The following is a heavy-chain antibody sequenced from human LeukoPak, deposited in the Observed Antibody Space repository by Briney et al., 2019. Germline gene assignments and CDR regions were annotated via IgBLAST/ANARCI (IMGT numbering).Heavy chain of an antibody. D-gene: IGHD3-10*01. V-gene: IGHV4-59*01. CDR3: ARDKIGGGTSDALDI. CDR1: GGSISNYY. J-gene: IGHJ3*02. Sequence: SETLSLTCTVSGGSISNYYWTWIRQPPGKGLEWIGYIYYNGNTNYNPSLKSRVIISLDTSKNQFPLKMNSMTAADTAVYYCARDKIGGGTSDALDIWGQGTMVTVSS. CDR2: IYYNGNT.